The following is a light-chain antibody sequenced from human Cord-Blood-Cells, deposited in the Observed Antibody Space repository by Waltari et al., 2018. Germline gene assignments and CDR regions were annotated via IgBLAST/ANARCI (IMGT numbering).Light chain of an antibody. Sequence: DIQMTPSPSSLSASVGDRVTITCQASQDISNYLNWYQQKPGKAPKLLIYDASNLETGVPSRFSGSGSGTDFTFTISSLQPEDIATYDCQQYDNLPSTLGQGTRLEIK. CDR3: QQYDNLPST. CDR1: QDISNY. J-gene: IGKJ5*01. V-gene: IGKV1-33*01. CDR2: DAS.